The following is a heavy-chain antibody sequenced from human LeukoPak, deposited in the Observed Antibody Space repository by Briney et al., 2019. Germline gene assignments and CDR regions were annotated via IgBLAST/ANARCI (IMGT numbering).Heavy chain of an antibody. Sequence: SETLSLTCTVSGGSISSQYWSWIRQPAGKGLEWIGRIYTNGESDYNPSLKSRVTISVDTSKNQFSLKLSSVTAADTAVYYCASESIVGATNDYWGQGTLVTVSS. CDR1: GGSISSQY. V-gene: IGHV4-4*07. J-gene: IGHJ4*02. CDR3: ASESIVGATNDY. CDR2: IYTNGES. D-gene: IGHD1-26*01.